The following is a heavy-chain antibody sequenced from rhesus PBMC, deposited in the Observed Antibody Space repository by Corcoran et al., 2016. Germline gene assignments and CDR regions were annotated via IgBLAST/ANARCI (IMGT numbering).Heavy chain of an antibody. Sequence: QVQLVQSGAEVKKPGSSVKVSCKASGYTFTDYYMHWVRQAPRQVLEWMVWINPYNGNTKYAQKFQGRGTMTRDTATSTAYMELSSLRSEDTAVYYCARGYCSGIYCYVGYYFDYWGQGVLVTVSS. J-gene: IGHJ4*01. V-gene: IGHV1S2*01. D-gene: IGHD2-27*01. CDR3: ARGYCSGIYCYVGYYFDY. CDR2: INPYNGNT. CDR1: GYTFTDYY.